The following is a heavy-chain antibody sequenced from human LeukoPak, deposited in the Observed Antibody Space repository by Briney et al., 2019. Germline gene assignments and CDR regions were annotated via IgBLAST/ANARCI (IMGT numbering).Heavy chain of an antibody. Sequence: SETLSLTCAVYGGSFSGCYWSWVRQPPGKGLEWLGEINHSGSTNYNPSLKSRVTISVDTSKNQFSLKLSSVTAADTAVYYCARRGATVTTCDYWGQGTLVTVSS. J-gene: IGHJ4*02. CDR2: INHSGST. D-gene: IGHD4-17*01. V-gene: IGHV4-34*01. CDR3: ARRGATVTTCDY. CDR1: GGSFSGCY.